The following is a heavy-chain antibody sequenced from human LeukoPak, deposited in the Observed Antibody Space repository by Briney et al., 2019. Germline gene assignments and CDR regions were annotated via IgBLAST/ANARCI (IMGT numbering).Heavy chain of an antibody. CDR2: INHSGST. CDR1: GGSFSGYY. Sequence: PSETLSLTCAVYGGSFSGYYWSWIRQPPGKGLERIGEINHSGSTNYNPSLKSRVTISVDTSKNQFSLKLSSVTAADTAVYYCAGLSRSTSYVMDVWGQGTTVTVSS. V-gene: IGHV4-34*01. D-gene: IGHD2/OR15-2a*01. J-gene: IGHJ6*02. CDR3: AGLSRSTSYVMDV.